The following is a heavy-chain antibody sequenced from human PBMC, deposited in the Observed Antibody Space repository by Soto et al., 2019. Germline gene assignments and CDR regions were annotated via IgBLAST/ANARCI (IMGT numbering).Heavy chain of an antibody. V-gene: IGHV2-5*02. J-gene: IGHJ5*02. D-gene: IGHD3-9*01. CDR2: IYWDDDK. CDR3: ARRLVDDLLGNPFDP. CDR1: GFSLSTNGVA. Sequence: QITLKESGPPLVKPPQTLTLTCSFSGFSLSTNGVAVGWIRQPPGKALEWLALIYWDDDKSYNPSLKSRLAITKDNSKNQVVLTMTTMDPVDTGTYYCARRLVDDLLGNPFDPWGQGILVTVSS.